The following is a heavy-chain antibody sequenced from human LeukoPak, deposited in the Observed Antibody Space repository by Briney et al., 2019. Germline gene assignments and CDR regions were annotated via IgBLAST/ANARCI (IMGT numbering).Heavy chain of an antibody. V-gene: IGHV3-7*03. J-gene: IGHJ4*02. CDR3: GNHSRGRGGAFDY. Sequence: GGSLRLSCAASGFTFSSYWMSWVRQAPGKGLEWVANIKQDGSEKYYVDSVKGRFTISRDNAKNSLYLQMNSLRAEDTAVYYCGNHSRGRGGAFDYWGQGTLVTVSS. CDR1: GFTFSSYW. CDR2: IKQDGSEK. D-gene: IGHD6-19*01.